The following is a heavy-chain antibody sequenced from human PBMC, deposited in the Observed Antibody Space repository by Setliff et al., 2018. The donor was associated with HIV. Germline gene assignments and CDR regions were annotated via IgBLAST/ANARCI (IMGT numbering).Heavy chain of an antibody. Sequence: PGGSLRLSCAASGFTFSNYGMHWVRQAPGKGLEWVAVIWYDGSNKDYADSVKGRFTISRDNSKNTLYLQMNSLRAEDTAVYYCAKAPGLTSSWAIDYWGQGALVTVSS. D-gene: IGHD6-13*01. CDR1: GFTFSNYG. J-gene: IGHJ4*02. CDR2: IWYDGSNK. V-gene: IGHV3-33*06. CDR3: AKAPGLTSSWAIDY.